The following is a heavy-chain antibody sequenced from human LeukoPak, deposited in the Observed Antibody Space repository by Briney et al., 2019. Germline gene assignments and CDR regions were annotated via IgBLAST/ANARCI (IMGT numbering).Heavy chain of an antibody. CDR2: INTNTGNP. CDR3: ARSNNDGDFLGVGFDY. Sequence: ASVKVSCKASGGTFSSYAISWVRQAPGQGLGWMGWINTNTGNPTYAQGFTGRFVFSLDTSVSTTYLQISSLETEDTAIYYCARSNNDGDFLGVGFDYWGQGALVTVSS. CDR1: GGTFSSYA. J-gene: IGHJ4*02. V-gene: IGHV7-4-1*02. D-gene: IGHD2-21*02.